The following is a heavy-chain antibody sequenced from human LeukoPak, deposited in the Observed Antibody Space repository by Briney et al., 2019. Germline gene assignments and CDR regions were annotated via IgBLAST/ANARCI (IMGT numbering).Heavy chain of an antibody. CDR3: ARDRLSLEYFDWFGANNWFDP. J-gene: IGHJ5*02. CDR2: VSYDGSIK. Sequence: PGGSLRLSCAVSGFTFYTYTMHWVRQAPGKGLEWVAVVSYDGSIKYYADSVKGRFTISRDNAKNTLYLQMNSLRAEDSAVYYCARDRLSLEYFDWFGANNWFDPWGQGTLVTVSS. D-gene: IGHD3-9*01. V-gene: IGHV3-30*04. CDR1: GFTFYTYT.